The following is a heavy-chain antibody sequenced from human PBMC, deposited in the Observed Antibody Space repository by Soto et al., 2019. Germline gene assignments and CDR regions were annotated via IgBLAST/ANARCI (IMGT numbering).Heavy chain of an antibody. CDR1: GGTFSNYA. CDR2: IIPVFGTV. V-gene: IGHV1-69*01. D-gene: IGHD6-13*01. CDR3: ARDNPYTNSFGNWFDP. J-gene: IGHJ5*02. Sequence: QVRLLQSGAEVKKPGSSVKVSCKASGGTFSNYAITWLRLAPGQGLEWLGGIIPVFGTVNYAQKFQGRVTITADESTSTAYMELNRLRSEDTAVYYCARDNPYTNSFGNWFDPWGQGTLVIVS.